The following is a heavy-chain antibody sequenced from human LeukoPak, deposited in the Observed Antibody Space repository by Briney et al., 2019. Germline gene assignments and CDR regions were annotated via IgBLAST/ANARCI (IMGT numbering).Heavy chain of an antibody. D-gene: IGHD4-17*01. CDR2: INPNSGGT. J-gene: IGHJ6*04. CDR3: ARDGSDYGDYGWFDP. V-gene: IGHV1-2*02. CDR1: GYTFTGYY. Sequence: ASVKVSCKASGYTFTGYYMHWVRQAPGQGLEWMGWINPNSGGTNYAQKFQGRVTMTRDTSISTAYMELSRLRSDDTAVYYCARDGSDYGDYGWFDPWGKGTTVTISS.